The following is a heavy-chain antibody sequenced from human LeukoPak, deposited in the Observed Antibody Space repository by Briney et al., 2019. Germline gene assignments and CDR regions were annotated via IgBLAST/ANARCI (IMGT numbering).Heavy chain of an antibody. D-gene: IGHD4-11*01. Sequence: SETLSLTCTVSGGSISSYYWSWIRQPPGEGLKWIGYIYYSGSTSYSPSLRSRVTISVDTSKNQFSLKLSSVTAADTAVYYCARETSQKGAHYMDVWGQGTMVTVSS. CDR1: GGSISSYY. CDR3: ARETSQKGAHYMDV. V-gene: IGHV4-59*01. CDR2: IYYSGST. J-gene: IGHJ3*01.